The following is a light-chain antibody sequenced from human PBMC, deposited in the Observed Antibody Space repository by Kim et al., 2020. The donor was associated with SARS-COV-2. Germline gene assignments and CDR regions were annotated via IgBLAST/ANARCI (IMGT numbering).Light chain of an antibody. V-gene: IGKV1-6*02. Sequence: AIQMTQSPSSLSASVGDRVTITCRASQYIRNDLGWYQQKPAKAPKLLIYATSNLQTGGPSRCSGSKSGSDFTLTISTLQPEDFATYHCLQDYTFPFTFGPGTKGDIK. CDR2: ATS. CDR3: LQDYTFPFT. J-gene: IGKJ3*01. CDR1: QYIRND.